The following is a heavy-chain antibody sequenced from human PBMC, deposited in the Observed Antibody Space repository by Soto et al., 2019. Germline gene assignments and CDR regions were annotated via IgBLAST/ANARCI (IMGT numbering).Heavy chain of an antibody. J-gene: IGHJ4*02. CDR3: ARDPGYCSSTSCYGSFDY. CDR2: IWYDGSNK. CDR1: GFTFSSYG. V-gene: IGHV3-33*01. D-gene: IGHD2-2*01. Sequence: GGSLRLSCAASGFTFSSYGMHWVRQAPGKGLEWVAVIWYDGSNKYYADSVKGRFTISRDNSKNTLYLQMNSLRAENTAVYYCARDPGYCSSTSCYGSFDYWGQGTLVTVSS.